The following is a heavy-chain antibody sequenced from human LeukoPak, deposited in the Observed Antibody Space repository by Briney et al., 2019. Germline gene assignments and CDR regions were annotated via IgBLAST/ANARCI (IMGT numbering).Heavy chain of an antibody. D-gene: IGHD3-10*01. V-gene: IGHV1-69*04. CDR2: IIPILGIA. Sequence: SVKVSCKASGGTFSSYAISWVRQAPGQGLEWMGRIIPILGIANYAQKFQGRVTITADKSTSTAYMELSSLRSEDTAVYYCAERGITMVRGVKNYGMDVWGQGTTVTVSS. CDR1: GGTFSSYA. CDR3: AERGITMVRGVKNYGMDV. J-gene: IGHJ6*02.